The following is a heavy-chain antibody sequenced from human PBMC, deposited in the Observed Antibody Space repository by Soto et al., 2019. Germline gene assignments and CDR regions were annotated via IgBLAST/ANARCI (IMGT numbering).Heavy chain of an antibody. CDR1: GFTFSSYG. CDR2: ISGSGAST. CDR3: AKQAPYSNSWYEIAH. Sequence: EVQLLESGGGLVQPGGSLRLSCAASGFTFSSYGINWVRQAPGKGLEWVSGISGSGASTHYADSVKGRFTISRDNSKNTLDLQMTSLRAEDTAVYYCAKQAPYSNSWYEIAHWCQGTLVTVSS. D-gene: IGHD6-13*01. V-gene: IGHV3-23*01. J-gene: IGHJ4*02.